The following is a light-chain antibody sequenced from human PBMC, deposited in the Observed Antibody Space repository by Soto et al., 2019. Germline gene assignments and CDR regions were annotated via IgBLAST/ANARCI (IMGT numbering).Light chain of an antibody. CDR2: EVS. CDR1: SSDVGGYNY. CDR3: CSYATSSTLV. J-gene: IGLJ2*01. Sequence: QSALTQPASVSGSPGQSITISCTGTSSDVGGYNYVSWYQQHPGKAPKLMIYEVSNRPSGVSNRFSGSKSGNTASLTISGLQAEDEGDYYCCSYATSSTLVFGGGTKVTVL. V-gene: IGLV2-14*01.